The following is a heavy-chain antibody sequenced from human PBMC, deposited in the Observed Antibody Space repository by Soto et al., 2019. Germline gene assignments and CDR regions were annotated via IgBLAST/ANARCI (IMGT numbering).Heavy chain of an antibody. D-gene: IGHD6-13*01. J-gene: IGHJ4*02. CDR2: IIPILGIA. Sequence: QVQLVQSGAEVKKPGSSVKVSCKASGGTFSSYTISWVRQAPGQGLEWMGRIIPILGIANYAQKFQGRVTITADKSTSTAYMELSSLRSEDTAVYYCATETAAGTSSFDYWGQGTLVTVSS. CDR3: ATETAAGTSSFDY. V-gene: IGHV1-69*08. CDR1: GGTFSSYT.